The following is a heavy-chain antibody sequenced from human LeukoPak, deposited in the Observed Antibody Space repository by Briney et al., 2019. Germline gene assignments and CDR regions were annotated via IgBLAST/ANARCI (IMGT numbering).Heavy chain of an antibody. Sequence: GGSLRLSCAASGFTFSSYWMSWVRQAPGKGLEWVANIKQDGSEKYYVDSVKGRFTISRDNAKNSLHLQMNSLRAEDTALYYCARGGGSYYDFDYWGQGTLVTVSS. CDR1: GFTFSSYW. CDR3: ARGGGSYYDFDY. CDR2: IKQDGSEK. V-gene: IGHV3-7*03. J-gene: IGHJ4*02. D-gene: IGHD1-26*01.